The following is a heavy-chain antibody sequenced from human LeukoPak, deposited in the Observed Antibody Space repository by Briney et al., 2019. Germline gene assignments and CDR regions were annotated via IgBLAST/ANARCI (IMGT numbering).Heavy chain of an antibody. J-gene: IGHJ4*02. CDR2: INPNSGGT. CDR1: GYTFTGYY. CDR3: ARDSSGQQLVKFDY. D-gene: IGHD6-13*01. Sequence: ASVKVPCKASGYTFTGYYMHWVRQAPGQGLEWMGWINPNSGGTNYAQKFQGRVTMTRDTSISTAYMELSRLRSDDTAVYYCARDSSGQQLVKFDYWGQGTLVTVSS. V-gene: IGHV1-2*02.